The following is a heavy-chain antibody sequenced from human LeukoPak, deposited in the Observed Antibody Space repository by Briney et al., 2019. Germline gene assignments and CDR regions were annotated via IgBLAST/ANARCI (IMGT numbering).Heavy chain of an antibody. CDR1: GFTVSSTY. CDR2: IFGGGGT. Sequence: GGSLRLSCAASGFTVSSTYMNWVRQAPGKGLEWVSVIFGGGGTYYADSVKGRFIISRDNSKNTLHLQMNSLRAEDTAVYFCAREGGSNLLSSDTFDFWGQGTMVTVSS. J-gene: IGHJ3*01. D-gene: IGHD2-15*01. V-gene: IGHV3-66*01. CDR3: AREGGSNLLSSDTFDF.